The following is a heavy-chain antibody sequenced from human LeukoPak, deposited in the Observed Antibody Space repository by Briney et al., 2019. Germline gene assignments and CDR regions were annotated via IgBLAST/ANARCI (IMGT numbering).Heavy chain of an antibody. Sequence: GGSLRLSCAASGFTFSSYWMSWVRQAPGKGLEWVANIKQDGSEKYYVDSVKGRFTISRDNAKNSLYLQLNSLRAEDTAVYYCAGSDTIGYLPREWDYWYFDRWGRGTLVTVSS. CDR3: AGSDTIGYLPREWDYWYFDR. D-gene: IGHD3-22*01. CDR1: GFTFSSYW. CDR2: IKQDGSEK. V-gene: IGHV3-7*01. J-gene: IGHJ2*01.